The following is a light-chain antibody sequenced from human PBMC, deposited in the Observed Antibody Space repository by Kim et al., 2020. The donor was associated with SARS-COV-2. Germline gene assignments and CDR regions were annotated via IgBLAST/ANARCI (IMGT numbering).Light chain of an antibody. CDR2: KAS. J-gene: IGKJ2*01. CDR3: QQYASYT. CDR1: QTISTW. Sequence: DIQMTQSPSTLSASVGDRVTITCRASQTISTWLAWYQQKPGKAPKLLINKASSLQSGVPSRFSGSGSGTEFTLTISSLQPDDFATYYCQQYASYTFGQGTKLEI. V-gene: IGKV1-5*03.